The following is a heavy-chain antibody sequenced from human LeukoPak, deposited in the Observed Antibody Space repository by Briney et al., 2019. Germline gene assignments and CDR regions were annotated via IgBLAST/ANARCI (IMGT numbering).Heavy chain of an antibody. D-gene: IGHD3-10*01. CDR2: ISYSGST. CDR3: AKEGAESFPDAFDI. V-gene: IGHV4-59*01. J-gene: IGHJ3*02. CDR1: GGSISAYY. Sequence: SETLSLTCTVSGGSISAYYWSWLRQPPGKGLEWIGYISYSGSTKNNPSLKSRVTISVDTSKNQFSLKLTSVTAADTAVYYCAKEGAESFPDAFDIWGQGTMITVSS.